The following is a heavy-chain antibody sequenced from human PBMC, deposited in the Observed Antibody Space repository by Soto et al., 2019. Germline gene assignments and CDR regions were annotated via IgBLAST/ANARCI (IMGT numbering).Heavy chain of an antibody. J-gene: IGHJ4*02. D-gene: IGHD3-10*01. Sequence: SETLSLTCTVSGGSIDSYYWSWIRQSAGKGLEWIGRIYSSGSTNYNPSLNSRVTMSVDTSKNQFSLRLSSVTAADTAVYYCARDRGDYGSADYWGQGTLVTVYS. CDR1: GGSIDSYY. CDR3: ARDRGDYGSADY. V-gene: IGHV4-4*07. CDR2: IYSSGST.